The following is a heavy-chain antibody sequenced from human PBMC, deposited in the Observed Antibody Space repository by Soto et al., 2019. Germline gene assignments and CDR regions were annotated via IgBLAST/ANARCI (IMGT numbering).Heavy chain of an antibody. V-gene: IGHV4-39*01. J-gene: IGHJ4*02. D-gene: IGHD3-10*01. CDR3: ARRSHRSGSGSFIEK. Sequence: PSETLSLTCTVSGDSIISKNYYWEWIRLPPGKGLEWIGSIYDNGGTYYNPSLKSRVTIHVETPKKQISLKLKSVTAADSALYYCARRSHRSGSGSFIEKWGQGTLVTVSS. CDR2: IYDNGGT. CDR1: GDSIISKNYY.